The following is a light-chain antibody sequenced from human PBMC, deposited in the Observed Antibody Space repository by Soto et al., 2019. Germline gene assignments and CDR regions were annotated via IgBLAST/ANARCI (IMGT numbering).Light chain of an antibody. CDR3: TSYTSSSTYV. V-gene: IGLV2-14*01. CDR2: NVS. Sequence: QSALTQPASVSGSPGQSITISCTGTSSDVGGHNSVSWYQQHPGKAPKLMIYNVSNRPSGVSNRFSDSKSGNTASLTISGLLAEDEADYYCTSYTSSSTYVFGAGTKLTVL. J-gene: IGLJ1*01. CDR1: SSDVGGHNS.